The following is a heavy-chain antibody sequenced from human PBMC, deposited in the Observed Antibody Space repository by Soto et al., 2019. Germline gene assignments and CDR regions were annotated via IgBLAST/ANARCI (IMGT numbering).Heavy chain of an antibody. V-gene: IGHV1-3*01. Sequence: GASVKVSCKASGYTFTSCAMHWVRQAPGQRLEWMGWINAGNGNTKYSQKFQGRVTITRDTSASTAYMELSSLRSEDTAVYYCARVSRSTSCFDYWGQGTLVTVSS. D-gene: IGHD2-2*01. J-gene: IGHJ4*02. CDR1: GYTFTSCA. CDR3: ARVSRSTSCFDY. CDR2: INAGNGNT.